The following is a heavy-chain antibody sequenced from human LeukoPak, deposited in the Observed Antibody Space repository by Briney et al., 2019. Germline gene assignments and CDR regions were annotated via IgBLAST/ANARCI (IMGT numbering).Heavy chain of an antibody. CDR1: GGSINSYY. V-gene: IGHV4-34*01. D-gene: IGHD3-22*01. CDR3: ARSNYYDSSGYSD. J-gene: IGHJ4*02. CDR2: INHSGST. Sequence: SETLSLTCTVSGGSINSYYWSWIRQPPGKGLEWIGEINHSGSTNYNPSLKSRVTISVDTSKNQFSLKLSSVTAADTAVYYCARSNYYDSSGYSDWGQGTLVTVSS.